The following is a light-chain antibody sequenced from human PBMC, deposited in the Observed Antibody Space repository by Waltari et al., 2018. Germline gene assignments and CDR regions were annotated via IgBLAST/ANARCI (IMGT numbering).Light chain of an antibody. Sequence: QSALTQPASVSGSPGQSITISCTGGSSDFGTPSFVSWYRQDPGKAPKLLSSEVNKRPSGVSNRFSGSKSGNTASLTISGLQTEDEADYYCSSFTSSSTWVFGGGTKLTVL. CDR1: SSDFGTPSF. CDR3: SSFTSSSTWV. J-gene: IGLJ3*02. V-gene: IGLV2-14*02. CDR2: EVN.